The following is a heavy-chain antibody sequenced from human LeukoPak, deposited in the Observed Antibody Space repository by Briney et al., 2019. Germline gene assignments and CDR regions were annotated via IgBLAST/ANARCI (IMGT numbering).Heavy chain of an antibody. CDR2: IYSGGST. CDR1: GVNVSSKY. Sequence: PGGSLRLSCAASGVNVSSKYMSWVRQAPGKGLEWVSVIYSGGSTYYAGSVKGRFTISRDNSKNTLYLQMNSLRAEDTAVYYCARALPHDYWGQGTLVTVSS. V-gene: IGHV3-53*01. J-gene: IGHJ4*02. CDR3: ARALPHDY.